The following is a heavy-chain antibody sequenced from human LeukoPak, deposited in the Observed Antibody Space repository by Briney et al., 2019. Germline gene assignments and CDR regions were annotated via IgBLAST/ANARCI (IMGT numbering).Heavy chain of an antibody. CDR2: IYYSGST. Sequence: PSETLSLTCTVSGGSISSYYWSWIRQPPGKGLEWIGYIYYSGSTNYNPSLKSRVTISVDTSKNQFSLKLSSVTAADTAVYYCARGQWLVQVDYYYYYMDVWGKGTTVTVSS. V-gene: IGHV4-59*01. D-gene: IGHD6-19*01. J-gene: IGHJ6*03. CDR3: ARGQWLVQVDYYYYYMDV. CDR1: GGSISSYY.